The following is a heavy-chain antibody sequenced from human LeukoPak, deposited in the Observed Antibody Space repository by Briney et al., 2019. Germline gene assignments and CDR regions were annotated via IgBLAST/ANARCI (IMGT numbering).Heavy chain of an antibody. CDR1: GFTFSSYG. Sequence: PGGSLRLSCAASGFTFSSYGMHWVRQAPGKGLEWVAVISYDGSNKYYADSVKGRFTISRGNSKNTLYLQMNSLRAEDTAVYYCAKTMGIAAAGDYYGMDVWGQGTTVTVSS. CDR2: ISYDGSNK. D-gene: IGHD6-13*01. J-gene: IGHJ6*02. V-gene: IGHV3-30*18. CDR3: AKTMGIAAAGDYYGMDV.